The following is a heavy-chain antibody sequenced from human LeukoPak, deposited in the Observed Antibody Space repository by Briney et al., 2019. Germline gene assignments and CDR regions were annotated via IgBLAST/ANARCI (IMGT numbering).Heavy chain of an antibody. CDR3: ARDYQLPGIDY. J-gene: IGHJ4*02. V-gene: IGHV4-38-2*02. Sequence: PSETLSLTCTVSGYSISSGYYWGWSRQPPGKGLEWIGSIYHSGSTYYNPSLKSRVTISVDTSKNQFSLKLSSVTAADTAVYYCARDYQLPGIDYWGQGTLVTVSS. CDR2: IYHSGST. D-gene: IGHD2-2*01. CDR1: GYSISSGYY.